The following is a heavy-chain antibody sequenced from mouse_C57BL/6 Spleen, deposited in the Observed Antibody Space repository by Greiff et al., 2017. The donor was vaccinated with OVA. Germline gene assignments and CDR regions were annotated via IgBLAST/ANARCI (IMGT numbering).Heavy chain of an antibody. Sequence: EVKLVESGGGLVKPGGSLKLSCAASGFTFSSYTMSWVRQTPEKRLEWVATISGGGGNTYYPDSVKGRFTISRDNAKNTLYLQMSSLRSEDTALYYCARANWDYFDYWGQGTTLTVSS. CDR2: ISGGGGNT. J-gene: IGHJ2*01. V-gene: IGHV5-9*01. CDR1: GFTFSSYT. CDR3: ARANWDYFDY. D-gene: IGHD4-1*01.